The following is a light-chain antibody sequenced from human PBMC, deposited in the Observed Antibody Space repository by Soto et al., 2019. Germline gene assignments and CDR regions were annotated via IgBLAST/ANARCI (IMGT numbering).Light chain of an antibody. Sequence: EIVLTQSPGILSLSPGERATLSCRASQSVSSSYLTWYQQSPGQARRLLIYGASSRATGIPNRFSGSGSGTDFTLTISGLEPEDFAVYYCQHETFGQGSKLEIK. V-gene: IGKV3-20*01. CDR1: QSVSSSY. CDR3: QHET. CDR2: GAS. J-gene: IGKJ2*01.